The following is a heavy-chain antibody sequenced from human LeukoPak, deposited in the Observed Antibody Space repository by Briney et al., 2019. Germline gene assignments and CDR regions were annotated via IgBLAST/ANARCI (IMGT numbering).Heavy chain of an antibody. D-gene: IGHD3-16*01. CDR1: GFTFSDYS. V-gene: IGHV3-48*02. CDR2: IRNQGTTA. Sequence: GGSLRLSCVASGFTFSDYSMNWVRQPPGKGLEWVSYIRNQGTTAFYADSVKGRFTISRENDRNSVFLQMSGLRDEDTATYYCARVHVVWSKSIGYVANADVWGEGATVSVS. J-gene: IGHJ6*01. CDR3: ARVHVVWSKSIGYVANADV.